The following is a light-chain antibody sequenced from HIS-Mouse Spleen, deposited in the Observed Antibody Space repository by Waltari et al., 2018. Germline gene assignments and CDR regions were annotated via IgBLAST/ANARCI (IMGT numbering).Light chain of an antibody. Sequence: QSALTQPASVSGSPGQSITISCTGTSSDVGGYHYVSGYQQHPGKAPKLMIYDVSNRPSGVSNRFSGSKSGNTASLTVSGLQAEDEADYYCSSYAGSNIYVFGTGTKVTVL. CDR1: SSDVGGYHY. J-gene: IGLJ1*01. CDR2: DVS. V-gene: IGLV2-14*03. CDR3: SSYAGSNIYV.